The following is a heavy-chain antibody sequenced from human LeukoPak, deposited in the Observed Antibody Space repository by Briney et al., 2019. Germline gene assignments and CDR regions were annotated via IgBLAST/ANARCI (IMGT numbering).Heavy chain of an antibody. CDR2: ISSSGGTT. CDR3: AKAGIAVPATPEY. CDR1: GFTFSGYA. J-gene: IGHJ4*02. V-gene: IGHV3-23*01. D-gene: IGHD6-19*01. Sequence: GGSLRLSCAASGFTFSGYAMNWVRQAPGKGLEWVSVISSSGGTTYYSDSVKGRFIISRDNSKNTLYLEMNSLRAEDTAVYYCAKAGIAVPATPEYCGQGTQVTVSS.